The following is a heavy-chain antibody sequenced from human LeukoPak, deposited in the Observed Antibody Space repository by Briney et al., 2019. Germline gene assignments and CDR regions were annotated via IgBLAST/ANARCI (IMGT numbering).Heavy chain of an antibody. Sequence: PSEALSLTCAVSGYSISSGYYWGWIRPPPGKGQEWLGIIYHSGSTYYNPPLKSRVTISVDTSKDQFSLKLSSVTAADTAVYYCAGRDPGIVGATGGFDYWGQGNLVTVSS. CDR2: IYHSGST. CDR1: GYSISSGYY. CDR3: AGRDPGIVGATGGFDY. D-gene: IGHD1-26*01. J-gene: IGHJ4*02. V-gene: IGHV4-38-2*01.